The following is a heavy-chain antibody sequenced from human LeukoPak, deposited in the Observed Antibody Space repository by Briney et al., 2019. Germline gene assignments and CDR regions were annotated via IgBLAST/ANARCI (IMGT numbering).Heavy chain of an antibody. Sequence: GGSLRLSCAASGFTFSDYYMSWIRQAPGKGLEWVANIKQDGSEKYYVDSVKGRFTISRDNAKNSLYLQMNSLRVEDTAVYYCARDSLAATGTPKYFQHWGQGTLVTVSS. V-gene: IGHV3-7*01. CDR2: IKQDGSEK. CDR3: ARDSLAATGTPKYFQH. D-gene: IGHD6-13*01. CDR1: GFTFSDYY. J-gene: IGHJ1*01.